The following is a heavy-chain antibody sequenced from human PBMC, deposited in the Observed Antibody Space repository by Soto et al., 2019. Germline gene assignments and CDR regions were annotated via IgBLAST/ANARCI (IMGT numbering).Heavy chain of an antibody. J-gene: IGHJ4*02. CDR2: IYSGGST. D-gene: IGHD3-16*01. CDR1: GFTVSTKY. Sequence: EVQLVESGGGLVQPGGSLRLSCAASGFTVSTKYMSWVRQAPGKGLEWVPVIYSGGSTFYADSVRGRFTISRDNSKNTVNLQMNSLSAEDTAVYYCARDPWAADYWGQGTLVTVSS. V-gene: IGHV3-66*01. CDR3: ARDPWAADY.